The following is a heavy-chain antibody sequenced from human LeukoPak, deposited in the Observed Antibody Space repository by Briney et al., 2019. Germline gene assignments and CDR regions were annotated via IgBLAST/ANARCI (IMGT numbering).Heavy chain of an antibody. CDR1: GFTFSSYS. D-gene: IGHD3-22*01. Sequence: TAGGSLRLSCAASGFTFSSYSMPWVRQAPGKGLEWVSSISSSSSYIYYAESVKGRFTISRDNAKNSLYLQMNSLRAEDTAVYYCARDYDSSGYTDYWGQGTLVTVSS. J-gene: IGHJ4*02. CDR3: ARDYDSSGYTDY. V-gene: IGHV3-21*01. CDR2: ISSSSSYI.